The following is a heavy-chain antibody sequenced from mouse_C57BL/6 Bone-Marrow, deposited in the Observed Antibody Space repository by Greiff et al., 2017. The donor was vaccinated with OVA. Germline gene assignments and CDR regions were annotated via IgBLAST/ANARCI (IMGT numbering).Heavy chain of an antibody. V-gene: IGHV5-4*01. D-gene: IGHD2-5*01. J-gene: IGHJ3*01. Sequence: EVQLVESGGGLVKPGGSLKLSCAASGFTFSSYAMSWVRQTPEKRLEWVATISDGGSYTYYPDNVKGRFTISRDNAKNNLYLQMSHLKSEDTAMYYCASTYSNSFAYWGQGTLVTVSA. CDR2: ISDGGSYT. CDR3: ASTYSNSFAY. CDR1: GFTFSSYA.